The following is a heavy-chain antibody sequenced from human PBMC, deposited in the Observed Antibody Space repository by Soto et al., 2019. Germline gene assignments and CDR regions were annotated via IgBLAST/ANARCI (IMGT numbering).Heavy chain of an antibody. CDR2: IIPIFGTA. CDR3: ARDASIAAAGTTPLGP. V-gene: IGHV1-69*06. CDR1: GGTFSSYA. J-gene: IGHJ5*02. D-gene: IGHD6-13*01. Sequence: QVQLVQSGAEVKKPGSSVKVSCKASGGTFSSYAISWVRQAPGQGLEWMGGIIPIFGTANYAQKFQGRVTITADKSKSTAYMELRILRSEATAVYYCARDASIAAAGTTPLGPWGQGTLVTVSS.